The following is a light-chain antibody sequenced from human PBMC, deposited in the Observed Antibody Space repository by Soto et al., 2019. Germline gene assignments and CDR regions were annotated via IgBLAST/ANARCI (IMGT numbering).Light chain of an antibody. CDR2: GAS. V-gene: IGKV3-20*01. CDR1: QSVNASS. Sequence: EIVLTQSPGTLSFSPGERATLTCRASQSVNASSLPWCHQKPGQAPRLPMYGASSRASGIPDRFSGSGSGTDLTLTVRRLEPEDFAVCYCQHYGSSPRTFGQGTKVDIK. J-gene: IGKJ1*01. CDR3: QHYGSSPRT.